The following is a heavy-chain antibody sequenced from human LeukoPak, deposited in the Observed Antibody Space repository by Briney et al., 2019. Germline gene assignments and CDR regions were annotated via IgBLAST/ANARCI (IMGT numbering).Heavy chain of an antibody. CDR1: GGSISSYY. D-gene: IGHD6-13*01. CDR3: ARDLAAAGTIDP. Sequence: SETLSLTCTVSGGSISSYYWSWIRQPPGKGLEWIGYIYYRGSTSYNPSLKSRVTISEDTSKNQFSLKLSSVTAADTAVYYCARDLAAAGTIDPWGQGTLVTVSS. J-gene: IGHJ5*02. CDR2: IYYRGST. V-gene: IGHV4-59*01.